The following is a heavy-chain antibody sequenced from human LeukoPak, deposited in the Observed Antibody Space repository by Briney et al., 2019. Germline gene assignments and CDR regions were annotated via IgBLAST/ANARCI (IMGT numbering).Heavy chain of an antibody. V-gene: IGHV1-69*05. D-gene: IGHD2-21*02. CDR3: ARPQNYCGGDCYSYAFNI. CDR1: GGTFSSYA. Sequence: SVKVSCKASGGTFSSYAISWVRQAPGQGLEWMGGIIPIFGTANYAQKFQGRVTITTDESTSTAYMELSSLRSEDTAVYYCARPQNYCGGDCYSYAFNIWGQGTMVTVSS. J-gene: IGHJ3*02. CDR2: IIPIFGTA.